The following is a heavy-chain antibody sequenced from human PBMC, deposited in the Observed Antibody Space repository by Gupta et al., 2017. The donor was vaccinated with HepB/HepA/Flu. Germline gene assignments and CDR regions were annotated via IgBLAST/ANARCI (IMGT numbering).Heavy chain of an antibody. Sequence: QVQLLESGGGVVQPGRSLRVSCAASGFTLSDHAMYWVRQPPGKGLEWVAVISYDGSNENYADSLKGRFTISRDNSENTLYLQMNSLTTDDTAVYYGARGGLSYWSGYCDHWGQGTLVTVSS. D-gene: IGHD3-3*01. J-gene: IGHJ4*02. CDR2: ISYDGSNE. CDR1: GFTLSDHA. V-gene: IGHV3-30*04. CDR3: ARGGLSYWSGYCDH.